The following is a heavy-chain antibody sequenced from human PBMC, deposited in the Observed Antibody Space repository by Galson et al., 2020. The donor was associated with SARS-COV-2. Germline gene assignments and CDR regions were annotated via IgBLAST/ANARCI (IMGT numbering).Heavy chain of an antibody. V-gene: IGHV3-9*01. J-gene: IGHJ4*02. CDR3: AKDKGGALDY. CDR1: GFTFDDYA. CDR2: ICWNSGSI. Sequence: SLKISCAASGFTFDDYAMHWVRQAPGKGLEWVSGICWNSGSIGYADSVKGRFTISRDNAKNSLYLQMNSLRAEDTALYYCAKDKGGALDYWGQGTLVTVSS. D-gene: IGHD1-26*01.